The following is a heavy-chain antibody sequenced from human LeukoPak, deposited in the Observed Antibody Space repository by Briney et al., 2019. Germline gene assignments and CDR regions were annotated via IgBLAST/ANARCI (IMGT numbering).Heavy chain of an antibody. CDR1: GFTVITND. CDR3: ARGVEPLAANTLAY. J-gene: IGHJ4*02. Sequence: GGSLRLSCAASGFTVITNDMIWVRQAPGKGLEWVSVLYRDGNTKYAESVQGRFTISRDNSKNNLYLEMNSLSPDDTAVYYCARGVEPLAANTLAYWGQGTLVTVSS. D-gene: IGHD1-14*01. V-gene: IGHV3-53*01. CDR2: LYRDGNT.